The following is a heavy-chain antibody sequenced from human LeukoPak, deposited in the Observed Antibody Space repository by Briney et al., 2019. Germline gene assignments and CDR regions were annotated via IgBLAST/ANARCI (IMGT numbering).Heavy chain of an antibody. J-gene: IGHJ4*02. CDR3: ARGRPNCSGGSCYWGYYFDY. V-gene: IGHV4-34*01. D-gene: IGHD2-15*01. CDR2: INHSGST. Sequence: PSETLSLTCTVSGGSISSYYWSWIRQPPGKGLERIGEINHSGSTNYNPSLKSRVTISVDTSKNQFSLKLSSVTAADTAVYYCARGRPNCSGGSCYWGYYFDYWGQGTLVTVSS. CDR1: GGSISSYY.